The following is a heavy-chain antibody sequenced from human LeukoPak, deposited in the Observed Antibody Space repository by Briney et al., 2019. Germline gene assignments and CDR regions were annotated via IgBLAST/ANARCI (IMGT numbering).Heavy chain of an antibody. CDR1: GYTFTSYY. J-gene: IGHJ5*02. D-gene: IGHD3-3*01. CDR2: INPSGGST. V-gene: IGHV1-46*01. Sequence: ASVKVSCKASGYTFTSYYMHWVRQAPGQGLEWMGIINPSGGSTSYAQKFQGRVTMTRDTSTSTVYMELSSLRSEDTDVYYCARESGALRFLEWLYTKPYNWFDPWGQGTLVTVSS. CDR3: ARESGALRFLEWLYTKPYNWFDP.